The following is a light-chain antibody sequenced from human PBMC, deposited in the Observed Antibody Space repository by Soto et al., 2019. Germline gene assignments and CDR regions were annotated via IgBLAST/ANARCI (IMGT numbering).Light chain of an antibody. CDR2: GNS. Sequence: QPVLTQPPSVSGAPGQRVTISCTGSSYNIGAGYDVHWYQQLPGTAPKLLIYGNSNRPSGVPDRFSGSKSGTSAFLAITGLQAEDEADYYCQSYDSSLSGSVFGGGTKLTVL. J-gene: IGLJ2*01. CDR1: SYNIGAGYD. CDR3: QSYDSSLSGSV. V-gene: IGLV1-40*01.